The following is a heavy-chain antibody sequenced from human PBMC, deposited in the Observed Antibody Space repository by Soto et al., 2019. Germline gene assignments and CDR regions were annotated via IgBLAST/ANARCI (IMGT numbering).Heavy chain of an antibody. V-gene: IGHV3-15*01. J-gene: IGHJ4*02. CDR1: GFTFSNAW. D-gene: IGHD2-15*01. Sequence: PXGSLRLSCAASGFTFSNAWMSWVRQAPGKGLEWVGRIKSKTDGGTTDYAAPVKGRFTISRDDSKNTLYLQMNSLKTEDTAVYYCAKDYLIGGYLDWGQGTLVTVSS. CDR2: IKSKTDGGTT. CDR3: AKDYLIGGYLD.